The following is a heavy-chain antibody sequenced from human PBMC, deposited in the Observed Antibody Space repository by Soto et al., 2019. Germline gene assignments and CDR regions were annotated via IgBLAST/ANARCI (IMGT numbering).Heavy chain of an antibody. CDR1: GGSISSYY. CDR3: ARDLWGYCGTDCYPLDV. CDR2: MYNTGST. D-gene: IGHD2-21*02. Sequence: PSETLSLTCTFSGGSISSYYWSWIRQPPGKGLEWIGYMYNTGSTIYNPSLKSRVTISVDTSKNQFSLKLNSVTAADTAVYYCARDLWGYCGTDCYPLDVWGQGTTVTDS. V-gene: IGHV4-59*01. J-gene: IGHJ6*02.